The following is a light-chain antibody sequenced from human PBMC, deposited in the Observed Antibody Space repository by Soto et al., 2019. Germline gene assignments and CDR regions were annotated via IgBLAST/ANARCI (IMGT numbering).Light chain of an antibody. V-gene: IGLV1-44*01. CDR2: SDN. J-gene: IGLJ2*01. CDR1: SSNIGTNT. Sequence: QSVLTQPPSASGTPGQRVTISCSGSSSNIGTNTVIWYQQLPGAAPNLLIYSDNQRPSGVPDGSSGSKSGTSASLAIRGLQSEDEADYYCAAWDVSLVVFGGGTKLTVL. CDR3: AAWDVSLVV.